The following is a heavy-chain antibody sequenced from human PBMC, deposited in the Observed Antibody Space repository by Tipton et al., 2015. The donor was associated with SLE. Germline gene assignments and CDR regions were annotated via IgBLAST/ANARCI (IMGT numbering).Heavy chain of an antibody. J-gene: IGHJ6*02. Sequence: TLSLTCTVSGGSISSHYWSWIRQPPGKGLEWIGYIYYSGSTNYNPSLKSRVTISVDTSKNQFSLKLSSVTAADTAVYYCARDSKTVTTDYYYYYGMDVWGQGTTVTVSS. CDR3: ARDSKTVTTDYYYYYGMDV. V-gene: IGHV4-59*11. CDR2: IYYSGST. CDR1: GGSISSHY. D-gene: IGHD4-17*01.